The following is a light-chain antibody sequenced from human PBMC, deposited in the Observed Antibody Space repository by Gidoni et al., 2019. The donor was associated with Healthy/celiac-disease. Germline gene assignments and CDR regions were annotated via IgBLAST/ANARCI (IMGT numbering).Light chain of an antibody. CDR1: QSVLYSSNNKNY. CDR3: QQYYSTPRLT. J-gene: IGKJ4*01. V-gene: IGKV4-1*01. Sequence: DIVMTQSPDSLAVSLGERATINCKSSQSVLYSSNNKNYLAWYQQKPGQPPKLLIYWASTRESGVPDRFSGSGSGTDFTLTISSLQAEDVAVYYCQQYYSTPRLTFGGXTKVGIK. CDR2: WAS.